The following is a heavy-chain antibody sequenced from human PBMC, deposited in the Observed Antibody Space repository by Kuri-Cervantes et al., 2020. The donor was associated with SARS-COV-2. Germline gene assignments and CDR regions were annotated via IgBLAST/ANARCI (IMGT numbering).Heavy chain of an antibody. V-gene: IGHV3-30*02. J-gene: IGHJ4*02. CDR1: GFTLSSHS. CDR2: IRYDGSNK. Sequence: GESLKISCAASGFTLSSHSVNWVRQAPGKGLEWVAFIRYDGSNKYYADSVKGRFTISRDNSKNTLYLQMNSLRAEDTAVYYCAKDHSNWNSYYFDYWGQGTLVTVSS. CDR3: AKDHSNWNSYYFDY. D-gene: IGHD1-1*01.